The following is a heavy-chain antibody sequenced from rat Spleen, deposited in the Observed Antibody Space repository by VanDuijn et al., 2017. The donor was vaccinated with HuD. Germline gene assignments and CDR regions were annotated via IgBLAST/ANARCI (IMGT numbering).Heavy chain of an antibody. J-gene: IGHJ4*01. CDR3: ATGGLDTTLTDA. D-gene: IGHD1-4*01. CDR2: IIYDGSST. Sequence: EVQLVESGGGLVQPGRSLKLSCAASGFTFSDYAMAWVRQAPKKGLEWVATIIYDGSSTYYRDSVKGRFTISRDNAKSTLYLQMDSLRSEDTATYYCATGGLDTTLTDAWGQGASVTVSS. CDR1: GFTFSDYA. V-gene: IGHV5-17*01.